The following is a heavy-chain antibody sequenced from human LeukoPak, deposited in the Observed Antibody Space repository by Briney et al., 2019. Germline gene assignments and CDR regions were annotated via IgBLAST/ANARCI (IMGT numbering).Heavy chain of an antibody. V-gene: IGHV3-30*02. Sequence: GGSLRLSCAASGFTFTTCAMHWVRQAPGKGLEWVAYIRYDANNKNYADSVKGRFTISRDNSKDMQYLQMNSLRAEDTAVYYCAKGDDYGANTRLPKYNWFDPWGQGTLVTVSS. CDR3: AKGDDYGANTRLPKYNWFDP. CDR2: IRYDANNK. J-gene: IGHJ5*02. CDR1: GFTFTTCA. D-gene: IGHD4-23*01.